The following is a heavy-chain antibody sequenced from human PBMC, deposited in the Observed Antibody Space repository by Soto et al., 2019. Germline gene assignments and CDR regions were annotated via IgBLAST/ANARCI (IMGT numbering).Heavy chain of an antibody. Sequence: GGSLRLSCVASGFTFSTYGMHWVRQAPGKGLEWVAGFSNDGSNKDYVDSVKGRFTISRDNSKNTLYLQMNSLRAEDTAMYYCAKCRSSSGYYTPCDFWRQGTLVTVS. CDR3: AKCRSSSGYYTPCDF. CDR2: FSNDGSNK. V-gene: IGHV3-30*18. J-gene: IGHJ4*02. CDR1: GFTFSTYG. D-gene: IGHD3-22*01.